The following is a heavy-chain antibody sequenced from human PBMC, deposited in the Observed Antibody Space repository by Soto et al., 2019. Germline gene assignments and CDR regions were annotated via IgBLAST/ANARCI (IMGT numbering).Heavy chain of an antibody. J-gene: IGHJ4*02. V-gene: IGHV1-69*02. CDR3: ARGGADYYDSSGYYYFDY. Sequence: ASVKVSCKASGGTFSSYTISWVRQAPGQGLEWMGRIIPILGIANYAQKFQGRVTITADKSTSTAYMELSSLRSEDTAVYYCARGGADYYDSSGYYYFDYWGQGTLVTVSS. CDR1: GGTFSSYT. D-gene: IGHD3-22*01. CDR2: IIPILGIA.